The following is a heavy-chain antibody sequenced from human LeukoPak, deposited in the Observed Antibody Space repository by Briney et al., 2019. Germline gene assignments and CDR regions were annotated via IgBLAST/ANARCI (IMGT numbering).Heavy chain of an antibody. J-gene: IGHJ5*02. CDR2: IGGSGHSR. Sequence: TGGSLILSCVASRFTFSSYAMKWVRQAPGKGVEVVSGIGGSGHSRYSTAPVKGRFTISRDNFKNTLYLQMNSLRADDTAVYYCAKAPYQYASGSPNWFDPWGQGTLVTVSS. CDR3: AKAPYQYASGSPNWFDP. V-gene: IGHV3-23*01. CDR1: RFTFSSYA. D-gene: IGHD3-10*01.